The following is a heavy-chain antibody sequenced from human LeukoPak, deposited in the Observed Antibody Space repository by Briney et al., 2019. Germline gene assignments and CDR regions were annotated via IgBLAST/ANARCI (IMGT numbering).Heavy chain of an antibody. V-gene: IGHV4-34*01. J-gene: IGHJ5*02. CDR1: GGSFSGYY. CDR3: ASPGAVAERNWFDP. CDR2: INHSGST. Sequence: SETLSLTCAVYGGSFSGYYWSWIRQPPGKGLEWVGEINHSGSTNYNPSLKRRVTISVDTSKKQFSLKLSSVTAADTAVYYCASPGAVAERNWFDPWGQGTLVTVSS. D-gene: IGHD6-19*01.